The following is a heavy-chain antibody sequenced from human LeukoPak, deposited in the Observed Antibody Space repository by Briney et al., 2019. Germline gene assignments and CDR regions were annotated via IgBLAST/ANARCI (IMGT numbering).Heavy chain of an antibody. Sequence: ASVKVSCKASGYTFTGFYMHWVRQAPGQGLEWMGWINPNSGGTNYAQKFQGRVTMTRDTSISTAYMEVSRLRSDDTAIYYCATAGPLRVNTSHYFDYWGQGTLVTVSS. CDR1: GYTFTGFY. CDR2: INPNSGGT. J-gene: IGHJ4*02. V-gene: IGHV1-2*02. CDR3: ATAGPLRVNTSHYFDY. D-gene: IGHD3-16*01.